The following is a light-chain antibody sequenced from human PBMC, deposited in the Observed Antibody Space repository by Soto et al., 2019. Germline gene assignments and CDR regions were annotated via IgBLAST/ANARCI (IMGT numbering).Light chain of an antibody. CDR1: SSDVGGYNY. CDR3: SSYSSSSTSV. CDR2: DVS. V-gene: IGLV2-14*01. J-gene: IGLJ1*01. Sequence: QSVLTQPASVSGSPGQSITISFTGTSSDVGGYNYVSWYQQHPGKAPKLMIYDVSNRPSGVSNRFSGSKSGNTASLTISGLQAEDEADYYCSSYSSSSTSVFGTGTKVTVL.